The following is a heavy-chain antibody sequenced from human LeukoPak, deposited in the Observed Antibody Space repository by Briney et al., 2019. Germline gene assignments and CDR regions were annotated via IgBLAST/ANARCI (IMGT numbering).Heavy chain of an antibody. CDR1: VFTFAEYG. CDR3: AREGTMIVVVSPYWYFDL. CDR2: INWNGGST. Sequence: GGSLRLSCAASVFTFAEYGTSGGRQVPGKGLEWVSGINWNGGSTGYADSVKGRFTISRDNAKNSLYLQMNSLRDEDTALYYCAREGTMIVVVSPYWYFDLWGRGTLVTVSS. V-gene: IGHV3-20*04. J-gene: IGHJ2*01. D-gene: IGHD3-22*01.